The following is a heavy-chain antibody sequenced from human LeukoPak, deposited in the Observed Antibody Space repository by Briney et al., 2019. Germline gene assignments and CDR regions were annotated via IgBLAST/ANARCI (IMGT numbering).Heavy chain of an antibody. CDR2: IYYTGNT. J-gene: IGHJ5*02. CDR3: ARDRLQLQS. D-gene: IGHD5-24*01. CDR1: GGSISNYY. V-gene: IGHV4-59*01. Sequence: SETLSLTCTVSGGSISNYYWNRIRQPPGKGLEWIGYIYYTGNTNYNPSLKSRVTISVDTSKNQFSLKLSSVTAADTAVYYCARDRLQLQSWGQGTLVTVSS.